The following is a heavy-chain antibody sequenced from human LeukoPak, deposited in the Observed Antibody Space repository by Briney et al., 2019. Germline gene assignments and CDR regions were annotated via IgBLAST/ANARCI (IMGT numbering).Heavy chain of an antibody. CDR1: GFTFSSYW. Sequence: PGGSLRLSCAASGFTFSSYWMHWVRQAPGKGLEWVSSISSSSSYIYYADSVKGRFTISRDNAKNSLYLQMNSLRAEDTAVYYCASLFIAAAGMGNYYYYGMDVWGQGTTVTVSS. J-gene: IGHJ6*02. D-gene: IGHD6-13*01. V-gene: IGHV3-21*01. CDR3: ASLFIAAAGMGNYYYYGMDV. CDR2: ISSSSSYI.